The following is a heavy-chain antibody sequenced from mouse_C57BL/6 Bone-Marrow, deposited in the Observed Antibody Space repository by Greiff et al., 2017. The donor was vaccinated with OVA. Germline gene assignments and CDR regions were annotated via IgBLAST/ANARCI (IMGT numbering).Heavy chain of an antibody. CDR2: IYHGSGRT. CDR1: GYTFTSYW. Sequence: QVQLQQPGAELVRPGSSVKLSCKASGYTFTSYWITWVKQRPGQGLEWIGDIYHGSGRTNFNEKFKSKATLTVDTSSSTAYMQLSSLTSEDSAVYYCAKKGLLWLRRGFDYWGQGTTLTVST. V-gene: IGHV1-55*01. J-gene: IGHJ2*01. CDR3: AKKGLLWLRRGFDY. D-gene: IGHD2-2*01.